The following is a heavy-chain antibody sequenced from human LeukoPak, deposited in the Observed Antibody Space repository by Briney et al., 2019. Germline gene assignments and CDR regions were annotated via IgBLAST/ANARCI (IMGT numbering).Heavy chain of an antibody. J-gene: IGHJ3*02. Sequence: PGGSLRLSCAASGFTVSSNYVSWVRQAPGKGLEWVSVIYSGGITYYADSVKGRFTFSRDNSKNTLYLQMNSLRVDDTAVYYCARNGPGRYSSSWHGGAFDIWGQGTMVTVSS. CDR3: ARNGPGRYSSSWHGGAFDI. CDR2: IYSGGIT. D-gene: IGHD6-13*01. V-gene: IGHV3-53*01. CDR1: GFTVSSNY.